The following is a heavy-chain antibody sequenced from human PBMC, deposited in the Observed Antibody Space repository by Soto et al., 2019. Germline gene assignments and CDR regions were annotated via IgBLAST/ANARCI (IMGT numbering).Heavy chain of an antibody. J-gene: IGHJ6*02. CDR2: TYYRTRWYN. CDR3: AAATRGYLYYGLDV. Sequence: QIQLQQSGPGLVKPSQTLSLTCAISGDTVSSNRAAWNWIRQSPSRGIEWLGRTYYRTRWYNDYAVSVKGRITINPDPSRNQFSLQLNSVTPEDTAVYYCAAATRGYLYYGLDVWGQGTTVTVSS. V-gene: IGHV6-1*01. D-gene: IGHD5-12*01. CDR1: GDTVSSNRAA.